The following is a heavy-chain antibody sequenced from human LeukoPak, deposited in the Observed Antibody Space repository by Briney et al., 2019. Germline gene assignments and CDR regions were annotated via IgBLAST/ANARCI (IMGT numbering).Heavy chain of an antibody. CDR2: IYYSGST. J-gene: IGHJ4*02. V-gene: IGHV4-30-4*01. Sequence: SETLSLTCTVSGGSISSGDYYWSWTRQPPGKGLEWIGYIYYSGSTYYNPSLKSRVTISVDTSKNQFSLKLSSVTAADTAVYYCARGGGYNDFDYWGQGTLVTVSS. CDR1: GGSISSGDYY. CDR3: ARGGGYNDFDY. D-gene: IGHD5-24*01.